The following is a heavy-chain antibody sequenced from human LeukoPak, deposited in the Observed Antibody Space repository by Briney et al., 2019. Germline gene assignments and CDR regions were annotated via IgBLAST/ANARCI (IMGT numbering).Heavy chain of an antibody. CDR2: IIPIFGTA. Sequence: SVKVSCKASGGTFSSYAISCVRQAPGQGLEWMGGIIPIFGTANYAQKFQGRVTITADESTSTAYMELSSLRSEDTAVYYCASTSGYYYDSSGYYFDYWGQGTLVTVSS. CDR1: GGTFSSYA. J-gene: IGHJ4*02. V-gene: IGHV1-69*13. CDR3: ASTSGYYYDSSGYYFDY. D-gene: IGHD3-22*01.